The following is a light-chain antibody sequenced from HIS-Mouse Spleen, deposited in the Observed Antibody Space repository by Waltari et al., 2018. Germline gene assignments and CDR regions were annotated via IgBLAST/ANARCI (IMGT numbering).Light chain of an antibody. CDR3: AAWDDSLSGYV. J-gene: IGLJ1*01. CDR2: RNN. V-gene: IGLV1-47*01. CDR1: SSNIGSNY. Sequence: QSVLTQPPSASGTPGQRVTISCSGSSSNIGSNYLYWYQQLPGTAPKLLIYRNNQRPSGVPARFSGSKSGTSASLAISGLRSEDEADYYCAAWDDSLSGYVFGTGTKVTVL.